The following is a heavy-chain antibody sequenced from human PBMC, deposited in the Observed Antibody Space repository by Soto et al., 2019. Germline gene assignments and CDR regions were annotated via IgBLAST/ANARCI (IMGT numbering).Heavy chain of an antibody. CDR2: IYYSGST. CDR1: GGSISSGGYY. CDR3: ARETRGVPYYYYYGMDV. Sequence: LSLTCTVSGGSISSGGYYWSWIRQHPGKGLEWIGYIYYSGSTYYNPSLKSRVTISVDTSKNQFSLKLSSVTAADTAVYYCARETRGVPYYYYYGMDVWGQGTTVTVSS. D-gene: IGHD3-10*01. J-gene: IGHJ6*02. V-gene: IGHV4-31*03.